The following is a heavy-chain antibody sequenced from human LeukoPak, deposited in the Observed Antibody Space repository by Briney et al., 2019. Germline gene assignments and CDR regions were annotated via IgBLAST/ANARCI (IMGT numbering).Heavy chain of an antibody. J-gene: IGHJ4*02. CDR2: MNTKSGGT. CDR3: ARSSSGWPLYFDC. V-gene: IGHV1-2*02. Sequence: ASVTVSCKASGYTXTDYNLHWVRQAPGEGVEWMGWMNTKSGGTKFAQKHQGGVTMTADTSIDTAYLELSNLKSDDTAIYYCARSSSGWPLYFDCWGQGTLVTVSS. CDR1: GYTXTDYN. D-gene: IGHD6-19*01.